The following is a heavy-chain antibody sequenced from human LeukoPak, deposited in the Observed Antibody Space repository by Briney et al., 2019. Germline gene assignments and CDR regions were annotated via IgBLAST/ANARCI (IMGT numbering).Heavy chain of an antibody. CDR2: IWYDGSNK. D-gene: IGHD4-17*01. J-gene: IGHJ4*02. CDR3: ARDGRALTVTTEVGY. CDR1: GFTFSSYG. Sequence: SGGSLRLSCAASGFTFSSYGMHWVRQAPGKGLEWVAVIWYDGSNKYYADSVKDRFTISRDNSKNTLYLQMNSLRAEDTAVYYCARDGRALTVTTEVGYWGQGTLVTVSS. V-gene: IGHV3-33*01.